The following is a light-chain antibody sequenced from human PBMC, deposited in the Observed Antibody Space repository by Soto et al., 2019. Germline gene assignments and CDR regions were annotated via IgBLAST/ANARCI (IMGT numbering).Light chain of an antibody. CDR3: QQYYSTPRT. CDR2: WAS. Sequence: DIAMTQSPDSLAVSLGERATINCKSSQSVLYSSNNKNYLAWYQQKPGQPPKLLIYWASTRESGVPDRFSGSGSGTDFTLTISSLPAEDVAVYYCQQYYSTPRTFGQGTKVEIK. J-gene: IGKJ1*01. V-gene: IGKV4-1*01. CDR1: QSVLYSSNNKNY.